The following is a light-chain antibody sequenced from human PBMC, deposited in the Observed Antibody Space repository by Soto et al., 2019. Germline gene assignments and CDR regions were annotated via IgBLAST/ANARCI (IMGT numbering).Light chain of an antibody. CDR2: GAS. Sequence: EIVLTQSPGTLPFSPGERATLSCRASQSVRSSLVWYQQRPGQALRLLIYGASSRATGIPDRFSGSGSGTDFTLTISSLQPEDFATYYCQQSYSTPITFGQGTRLEIK. J-gene: IGKJ5*01. CDR3: QQSYSTPIT. V-gene: IGKV3-20*01. CDR1: QSVRSS.